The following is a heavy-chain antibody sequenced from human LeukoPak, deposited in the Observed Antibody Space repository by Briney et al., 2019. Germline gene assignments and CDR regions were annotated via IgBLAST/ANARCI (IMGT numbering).Heavy chain of an antibody. D-gene: IGHD3-16*01. Sequence: SVKVSCKASGGTFSSYAISWVRQAPGQGLEWMGRVIPIFGIANYAQKFQGRVTITADKSTSTAYMELSSLRSEDTAVYYCARDESLGEPVYWGQGTLVTVSS. CDR1: GGTFSSYA. CDR2: VIPIFGIA. J-gene: IGHJ4*02. CDR3: ARDESLGEPVY. V-gene: IGHV1-69*04.